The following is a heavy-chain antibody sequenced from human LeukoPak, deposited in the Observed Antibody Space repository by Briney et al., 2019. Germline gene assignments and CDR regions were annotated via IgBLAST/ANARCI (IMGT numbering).Heavy chain of an antibody. J-gene: IGHJ4*02. Sequence: GGSLRLSCAASGFTFDSYSMNWVRRAPGKGLQWVSSISTGSNYIYYADSVKGRFTISRDNAKNSLYLQMNSLKGEDTAVYYCATSLGPLTEYWGQGTLVTVSS. CDR2: ISTGSNYI. V-gene: IGHV3-21*01. CDR1: GFTFDSYS. CDR3: ATSLGPLTEY. D-gene: IGHD7-27*01.